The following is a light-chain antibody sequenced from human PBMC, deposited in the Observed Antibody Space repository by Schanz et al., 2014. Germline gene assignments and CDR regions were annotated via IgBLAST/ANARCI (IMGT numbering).Light chain of an antibody. Sequence: DIVMTQSPDSLAASLGERATINCKSSQSLLHRSDTRSHLAWYQQKPGQPPKLLMHWASTREAGVPDRFSGSGSGTDFTLTIRGLQPEDFATYYCQQANSFPLTFGGGTKVDIK. CDR2: WAS. CDR3: QQANSFPLT. CDR1: QSLLHRSDTRSH. J-gene: IGKJ4*01. V-gene: IGKV4-1*01.